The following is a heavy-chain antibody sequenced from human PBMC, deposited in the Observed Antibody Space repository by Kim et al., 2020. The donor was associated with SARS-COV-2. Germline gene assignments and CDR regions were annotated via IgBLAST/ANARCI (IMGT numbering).Heavy chain of an antibody. CDR3: ARVGPGITVAGMGPRHFPLDY. V-gene: IGHV4-34*01. CDR1: GGSFSGYY. Sequence: SETLSFTCAVYGGSFSGYYWSWIRQPPGKGLEWIGGINHNGSTNYNPSLKSRVTISVYTSKNQFSLKLSSVTTADTAVYYCARVGPGITVAGMGPRHFPLDYWGQGTLVTVSS. J-gene: IGHJ4*02. D-gene: IGHD6-19*01. CDR2: INHNGST.